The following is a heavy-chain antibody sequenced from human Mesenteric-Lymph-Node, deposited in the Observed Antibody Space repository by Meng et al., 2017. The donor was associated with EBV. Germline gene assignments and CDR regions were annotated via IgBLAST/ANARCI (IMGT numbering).Heavy chain of an antibody. CDR1: GGTFSSYA. J-gene: IGHJ5*02. Sequence: QGQLLQSGAEGKKPGSPWKVSCKASGGTFSSYAITWVRQAPGQGLEWMGGINSIFGTANYAQKFQGRVTITADKSTSTVYMELSSLRSEDTAVYYCARGSSGWGRWFDPWGQGTLVTVSS. CDR3: ARGSSGWGRWFDP. V-gene: IGHV1-69*06. D-gene: IGHD6-19*01. CDR2: INSIFGTA.